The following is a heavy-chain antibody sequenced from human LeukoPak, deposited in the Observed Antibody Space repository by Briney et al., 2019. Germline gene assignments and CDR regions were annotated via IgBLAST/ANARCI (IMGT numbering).Heavy chain of an antibody. D-gene: IGHD3-10*01. CDR1: GFTFSSYA. CDR3: ARDLSHYYGSGSYWDY. V-gene: IGHV3-30-3*01. Sequence: GGSLRLSCAAYGFTFSSYAMHWVRQAPGKGLEWVAVISYDGSNKYYADSVKGRFTISRDNSKNTLYLQMNSLRAEDTAVYYCARDLSHYYGSGSYWDYWGQGTLVTVSS. J-gene: IGHJ4*02. CDR2: ISYDGSNK.